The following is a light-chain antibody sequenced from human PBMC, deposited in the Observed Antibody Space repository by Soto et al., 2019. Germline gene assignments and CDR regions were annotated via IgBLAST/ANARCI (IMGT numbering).Light chain of an antibody. J-gene: IGKJ5*01. Sequence: DIQMTQSPSSLSASVGDRVTITCRASQSISSYLNWYQQKPGKAPKLLIYAASSLQIGVPSRFSGSGSGTDFTLTISSLQPEDFATYYCQQSYSTPPEITFGQGTRLEIK. V-gene: IGKV1-39*01. CDR1: QSISSY. CDR3: QQSYSTPPEIT. CDR2: AAS.